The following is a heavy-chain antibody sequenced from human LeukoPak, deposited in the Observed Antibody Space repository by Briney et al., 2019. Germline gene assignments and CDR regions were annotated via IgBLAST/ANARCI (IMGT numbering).Heavy chain of an antibody. J-gene: IGHJ4*02. D-gene: IGHD6-19*01. CDR2: IYYSGST. CDR1: GGSISDYY. V-gene: IGHV4-59*01. CDR3: ARVVSEVRGGWPHFDY. Sequence: KPSETLSLTCTVSGGSISDYYWSWIRQPPGKGLEWIGYIYYSGSTNYNPSLKSRVSISVDTSKNQFSLKLSSVTAADTAVYYCARVVSEVRGGWPHFDYWGQG.